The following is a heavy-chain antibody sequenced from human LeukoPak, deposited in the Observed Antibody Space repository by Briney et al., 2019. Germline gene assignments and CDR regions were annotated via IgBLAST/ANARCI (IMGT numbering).Heavy chain of an antibody. Sequence: ASVNVSCKASVYTYPSYGIRGVRQAHGQGVEGMGWISAYNGNTNYAQKLQGRVTMTTDTSTSTAYMELRSLRSGDTAVFCCARSPWEAGLYYFDYWGQGTLVTVSS. CDR3: ARSPWEAGLYYFDY. V-gene: IGHV1-18*01. D-gene: IGHD1-26*01. CDR2: ISAYNGNT. J-gene: IGHJ4*02. CDR1: VYTYPSYG.